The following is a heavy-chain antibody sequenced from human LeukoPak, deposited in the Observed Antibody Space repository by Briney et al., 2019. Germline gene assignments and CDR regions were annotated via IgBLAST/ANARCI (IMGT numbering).Heavy chain of an antibody. V-gene: IGHV3-7*01. Sequence: GGSLRLSCAASGFTFSSYAMSWVRQAPGKGLEWVANIKQDGSEKYYVDSVKGRFTISRDNAKNSLYLQMNSLRAEDTAVYYCARGKSGYYYYYMDVWGKGTTVTVSS. CDR2: IKQDGSEK. CDR1: GFTFSSYA. J-gene: IGHJ6*03. CDR3: ARGKSGYYYYYMDV. D-gene: IGHD6-25*01.